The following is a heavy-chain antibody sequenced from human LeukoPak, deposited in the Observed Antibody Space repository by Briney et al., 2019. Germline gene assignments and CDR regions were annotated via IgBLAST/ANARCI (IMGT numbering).Heavy chain of an antibody. Sequence: GGSLRLSCAASGFTFSSYGMHWVRQAPGKGLEWVSYISSSGSTIYYADSVKGRFTISRDNAKNSLYLQMNSLRAEDTAVYYCASLSDIVATIWGQGTLVTVSS. CDR2: ISSSGSTI. J-gene: IGHJ4*02. CDR1: GFTFSSYG. V-gene: IGHV3-48*04. D-gene: IGHD5-12*01. CDR3: ASLSDIVATI.